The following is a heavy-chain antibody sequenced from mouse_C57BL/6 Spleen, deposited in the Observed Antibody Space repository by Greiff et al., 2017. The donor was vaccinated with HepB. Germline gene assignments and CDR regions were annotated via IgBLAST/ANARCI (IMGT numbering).Heavy chain of an antibody. CDR1: GFTFSSYA. Sequence: EVMLVESGGGLVKPGGSLKLSCAASGFTFSSYAMSWVRQTPEKRLEWVATISDGGSYTYYPDNVKGRFTISRDNAKNNLYLQMSHLKSEDTAMYYCAEGYLDGRGNYAMDYWGQGTSVTVSS. CDR3: AEGYLDGRGNYAMDY. D-gene: IGHD3-2*02. J-gene: IGHJ4*01. V-gene: IGHV5-4*03. CDR2: ISDGGSYT.